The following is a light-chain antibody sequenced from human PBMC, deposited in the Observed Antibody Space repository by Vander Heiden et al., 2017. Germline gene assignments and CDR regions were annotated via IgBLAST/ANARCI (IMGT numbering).Light chain of an antibody. J-gene: IGLJ3*02. CDR3: QSYDSSLSGLV. Sequence: QSVLTPPPSVSGAPGQRGTIPCTGSSSNIGAGYDVHWYQQPPGTAPNLLIYGNSNRPSGVPDRFSGSKSGTSASLAITGLQAEDEADYYCQSYDSSLSGLVFGGGTKLTVL. CDR2: GNS. CDR1: SSNIGAGYD. V-gene: IGLV1-40*01.